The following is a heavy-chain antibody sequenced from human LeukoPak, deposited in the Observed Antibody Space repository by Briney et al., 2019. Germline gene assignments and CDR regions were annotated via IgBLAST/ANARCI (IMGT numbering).Heavy chain of an antibody. CDR3: ARGGCDGDCSFDY. D-gene: IGHD2-21*02. CDR2: SNPSGGSP. V-gene: IGHV1-46*01. CDR1: EYSFSTYS. J-gene: IGHJ4*02. Sequence: ASVKVSCKASEYSFSTYSLHWVRQAPGQGLEWLGISNPSGGSPRYAQKFQGRVTMTRDTSTGTVYMELSSLRSDDTAVYYCARGGCDGDCSFDYWGQGTLVTVSS.